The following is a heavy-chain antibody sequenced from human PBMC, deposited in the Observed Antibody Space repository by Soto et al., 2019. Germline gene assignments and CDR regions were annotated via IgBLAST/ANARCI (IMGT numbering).Heavy chain of an antibody. CDR1: GYSFPKYY. J-gene: IGHJ6*02. D-gene: IGHD2-21*01. CDR2: IYPDDSDT. Sequence: PGESLKISCKGSGYSFPKYYIGWVRQMPGKDLEWMAIIYPDDSDTRYSPSFQGQVTISADKSISTAYLQWSSLKASDTAMYYCVILCFRGDGYLSSYKYGMDVWGQGTTVTVSS. CDR3: VILCFRGDGYLSSYKYGMDV. V-gene: IGHV5-51*01.